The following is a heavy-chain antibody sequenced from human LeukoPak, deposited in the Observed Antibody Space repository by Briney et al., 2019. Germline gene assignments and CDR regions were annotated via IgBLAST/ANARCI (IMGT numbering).Heavy chain of an antibody. Sequence: GGSLRLSCAASKFTFSNDAMHWVRQAPGKGLEWVAIISYDGSNKYYADSVKGRFTISRDNSKSTLFLQMNSLRAEDTAVYYCARDRYDYVWGSYRYGLSPHLDQWGQGTLVTVSS. CDR3: ARDRYDYVWGSYRYGLSPHLDQ. CDR2: ISYDGSNK. J-gene: IGHJ4*02. D-gene: IGHD3-16*02. V-gene: IGHV3-30*04. CDR1: KFTFSNDA.